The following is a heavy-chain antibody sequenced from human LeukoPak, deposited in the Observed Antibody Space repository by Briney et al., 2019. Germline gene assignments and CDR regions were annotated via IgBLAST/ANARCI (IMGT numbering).Heavy chain of an antibody. J-gene: IGHJ4*02. CDR2: IYYSGST. D-gene: IGHD3-22*01. Sequence: SETLSLTCTVSGGSISSYYWSWIRAPPGKGLEWSGYIYYSGSTNYNPSLKSRVTISVDTSKNQFSLKLTSVTAADTAVYYCARDWTSGFHSLDYWGQGTLVTVSS. CDR1: GGSISSYY. CDR3: ARDWTSGFHSLDY. V-gene: IGHV4-59*01.